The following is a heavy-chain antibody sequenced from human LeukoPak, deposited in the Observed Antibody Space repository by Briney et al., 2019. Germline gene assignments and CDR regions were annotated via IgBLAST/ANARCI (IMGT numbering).Heavy chain of an antibody. Sequence: PGGSLRLSCAASGFTVTSNYMSWVRQAPGKGLEWVSLIYNDGSRTYYADSVKGRFTISRDNSKHTLDLQMNSLRAEDTAVYYCAKHFYARCGHFDCWGQGTLVTVSS. CDR1: GFTVTSNY. CDR3: AKHFYARCGHFDC. D-gene: IGHD2/OR15-2a*01. V-gene: IGHV3-53*01. J-gene: IGHJ4*02. CDR2: IYNDGSRT.